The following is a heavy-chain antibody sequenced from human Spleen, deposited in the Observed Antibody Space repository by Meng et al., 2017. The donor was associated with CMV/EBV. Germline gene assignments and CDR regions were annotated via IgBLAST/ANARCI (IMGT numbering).Heavy chain of an antibody. J-gene: IGHJ4*02. CDR1: PNSFTNYW. V-gene: IGHV5-51*01. Sequence: KVSCKGSPNSFTNYWIGWVRQMPGKGLEWMGIIFPDDSDTRYSPSLEGQVTISVDRSITTAYLEWSSLKASDTAMYYCARLGIAAHPGFDYWGQGTLVTVSS. CDR2: IFPDDSDT. D-gene: IGHD6-6*01. CDR3: ARLGIAAHPGFDY.